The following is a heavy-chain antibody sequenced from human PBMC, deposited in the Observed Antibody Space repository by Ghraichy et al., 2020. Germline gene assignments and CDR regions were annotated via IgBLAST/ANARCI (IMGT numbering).Heavy chain of an antibody. CDR2: INHSGST. V-gene: IGHV4-34*01. CDR3: ARVGFSYGSYNWFDP. D-gene: IGHD5-18*01. CDR1: GGSFSGYY. Sequence: SETLSLTCAVYGGSFSGYYWSWIRQPPGKGLEWIGEINHSGSTNYNPSLKSRVTISVDTSKNQFSLKLSSVTAADTAVYYCARVGFSYGSYNWFDPWGQGTLVTVSS. J-gene: IGHJ5*02.